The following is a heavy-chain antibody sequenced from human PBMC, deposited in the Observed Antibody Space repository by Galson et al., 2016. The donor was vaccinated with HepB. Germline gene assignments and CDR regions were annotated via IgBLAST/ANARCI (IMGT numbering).Heavy chain of an antibody. V-gene: IGHV3-23*01. Sequence: SLRLSCAASGFTFSNYAMTWVRQAPGKGLEWVSAISGSAGGTYYTDSVKGRVTISRDNSKNTLYLQMRSLGADDTAVYYCAKRLWTESRVWSFDLWGRGTLVIVSS. CDR3: AKRLWTESRVWSFDL. D-gene: IGHD3/OR15-3a*01. CDR1: GFTFSNYA. CDR2: ISGSAGGT. J-gene: IGHJ2*01.